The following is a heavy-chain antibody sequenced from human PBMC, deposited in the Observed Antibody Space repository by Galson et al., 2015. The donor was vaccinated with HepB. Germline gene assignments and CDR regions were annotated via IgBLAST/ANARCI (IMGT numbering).Heavy chain of an antibody. CDR2: IIPIFGTA. D-gene: IGHD2-15*01. J-gene: IGHJ4*02. Sequence: SVKVSCKASGGTFSSYAISWVRQAPGQGLEWMGGIIPIFGTANYAQKFQGRVTITADESTSTAYMELSSLRSEDTAVYYCASRCVRPIDIVVVVAAIDPCECWGQGTLVTVSS. CDR1: GGTFSSYA. V-gene: IGHV1-69*13. CDR3: ASRCVRPIDIVVVVAAIDPCEC.